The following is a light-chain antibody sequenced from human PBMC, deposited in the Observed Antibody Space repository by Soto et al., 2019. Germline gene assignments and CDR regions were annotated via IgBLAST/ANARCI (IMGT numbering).Light chain of an antibody. CDR2: EVS. Sequence: QSALTQPASVSGSPGQSITISCTGTSSDVGGYNYVSWYQQHPGKAPKLMIYEVSNRPSGVSNRFSASKSGSTASLTISGLQAEDEADYYCSSYTTSTTVVFGGGTKVTVL. J-gene: IGLJ2*01. CDR3: SSYTTSTTVV. V-gene: IGLV2-14*01. CDR1: SSDVGGYNY.